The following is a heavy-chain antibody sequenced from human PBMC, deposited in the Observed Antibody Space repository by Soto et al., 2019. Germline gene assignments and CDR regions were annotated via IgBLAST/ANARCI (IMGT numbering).Heavy chain of an antibody. CDR2: INHSGST. V-gene: IGHV4-34*01. CDR1: GGSFSGYY. D-gene: IGHD3-3*01. CDR3: ARLNSVTIFGVVTDRFDP. Sequence: SETLSLTCAVYGGSFSGYYWSWIRQPPGKGLEWIGEINHSGSTNYNPSLKSRVTISVDTSKNQFSLKLSSVTAADTAVYYCARLNSVTIFGVVTDRFDPWGQGTLVTVPS. J-gene: IGHJ5*02.